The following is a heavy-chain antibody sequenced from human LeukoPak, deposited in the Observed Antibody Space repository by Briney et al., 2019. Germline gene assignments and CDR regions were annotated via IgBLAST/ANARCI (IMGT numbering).Heavy chain of an antibody. Sequence: ASVKVSCKASGYTFTSYGISWVRQAPGQGLEWMGWISAYNGNTNYAQKLQGRVTMIIDTSTSTAYMELRSLRSDDTAVYYCARTSFFCYDSSGYPDYWGQGTLVTVSS. CDR2: ISAYNGNT. CDR1: GYTFTSYG. V-gene: IGHV1-18*01. D-gene: IGHD3-22*01. CDR3: ARTSFFCYDSSGYPDY. J-gene: IGHJ4*02.